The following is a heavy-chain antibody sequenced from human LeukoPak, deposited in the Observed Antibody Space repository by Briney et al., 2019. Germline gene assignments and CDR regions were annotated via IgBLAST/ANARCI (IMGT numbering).Heavy chain of an antibody. CDR3: ARVLHKRNYDSSDYYRS. D-gene: IGHD3-22*01. CDR2: IKQDGSEK. V-gene: IGHV3-7*04. J-gene: IGHJ5*02. Sequence: GGSLRLSCAASGFTFSSYWMSWVRQAPGKGLEWVANIKQDGSEKYYVDSVKGRFTISRDNAKNSLYLQLNSLRAEDTAVYYCARVLHKRNYDSSDYYRSWGQGTLVTVSS. CDR1: GFTFSSYW.